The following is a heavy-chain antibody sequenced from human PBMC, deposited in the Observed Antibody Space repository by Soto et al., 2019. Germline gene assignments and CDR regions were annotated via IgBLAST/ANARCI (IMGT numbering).Heavy chain of an antibody. CDR1: GFAFTSYA. Sequence: PGGSLRLSCAASGFAFTSYAMTWVRQAPGKGLEWVSVVIGSGSRTYYADSVKDRFTISRDNFKNTLYLQMNSLRADDTAVYYCARDRGVARGWFDPWGQGTLVTVYS. V-gene: IGHV3-23*01. D-gene: IGHD5-12*01. CDR2: VIGSGSRT. CDR3: ARDRGVARGWFDP. J-gene: IGHJ5*02.